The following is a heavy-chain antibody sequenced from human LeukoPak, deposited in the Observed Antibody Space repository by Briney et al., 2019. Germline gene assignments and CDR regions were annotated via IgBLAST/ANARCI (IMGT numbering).Heavy chain of an antibody. CDR1: GFTFSSYA. D-gene: IGHD2-21*02. J-gene: IGHJ4*02. V-gene: IGHV3-23*01. Sequence: GGSLRLSCAASGFTFSSYAMSWVRQAPGKGLEWVSAISGSGGSTCYADSVKGRFTISRDNSKNTLYLQMNSLRAEDTAVYYCAKDQYWGTPHIVVVTDLDYWGQGTLVTVSS. CDR3: AKDQYWGTPHIVVVTDLDY. CDR2: ISGSGGST.